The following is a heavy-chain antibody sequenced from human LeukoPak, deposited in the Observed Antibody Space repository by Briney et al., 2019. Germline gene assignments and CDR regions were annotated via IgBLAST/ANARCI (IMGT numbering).Heavy chain of an antibody. Sequence: SETLSLTCTVSGGSISSYYWSWIRQPPGKGLEWIGYIYYGGSTNYNPSLKSRVTISVDTSKNQFSLKLSSVTAADTAVYYCARSVSLWLVIDYWGQGTLVTVSS. CDR2: IYYGGST. D-gene: IGHD6-19*01. J-gene: IGHJ4*02. CDR1: GGSISSYY. CDR3: ARSVSLWLVIDY. V-gene: IGHV4-59*01.